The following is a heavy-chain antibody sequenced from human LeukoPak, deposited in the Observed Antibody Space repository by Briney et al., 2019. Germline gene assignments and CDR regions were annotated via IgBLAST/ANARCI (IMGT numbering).Heavy chain of an antibody. CDR3: TSQTQLWLPDY. D-gene: IGHD5-18*01. Sequence: GGSLRLSRTASGFTFGDYAMSWVRQAPGKGLEWVGFIRSKAYGGTTEYAASVKGRFTISRDDSKSIAYLQMNSLKTEDTAVYYCTSQTQLWLPDYWGQGTLVTVSS. V-gene: IGHV3-49*04. J-gene: IGHJ4*02. CDR1: GFTFGDYA. CDR2: IRSKAYGGTT.